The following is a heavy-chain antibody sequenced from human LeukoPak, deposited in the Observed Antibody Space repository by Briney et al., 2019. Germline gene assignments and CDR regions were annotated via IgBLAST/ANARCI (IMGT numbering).Heavy chain of an antibody. Sequence: GGSLRLSCTASGFTLSTSWMSWVRQAPGKGLEWVANIKKDGSEKYYVDSVKGRFTISRDNAKKSLYLQMNSLRAEDTAVYYCARHLSGITGYTYGRGIDYWGQGNLVSVSS. CDR3: ARHLSGITGYTYGRGIDY. J-gene: IGHJ4*02. D-gene: IGHD5-18*01. CDR2: IKKDGSEK. CDR1: GFTLSTSW. V-gene: IGHV3-7*01.